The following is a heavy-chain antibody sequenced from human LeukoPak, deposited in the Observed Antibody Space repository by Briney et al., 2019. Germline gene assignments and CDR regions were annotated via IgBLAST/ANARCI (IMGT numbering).Heavy chain of an antibody. J-gene: IGHJ4*02. V-gene: IGHV3-23*01. Sequence: GGSLRLSCTGSGFIFSRYAVSWVRQAPGGGLEWVSAISKNTVDTYYAESVKGRLTISRDSSKNTVYLQMNSLRAEDTAVYYCVRDMEPLRYFDTWGQGTLVTVSS. D-gene: IGHD3-9*01. CDR3: VRDMEPLRYFDT. CDR1: GFIFSRYA. CDR2: ISKNTVDT.